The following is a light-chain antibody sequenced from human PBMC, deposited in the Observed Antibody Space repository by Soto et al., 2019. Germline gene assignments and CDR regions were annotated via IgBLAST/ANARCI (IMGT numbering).Light chain of an antibody. CDR3: QQSYSTPWA. Sequence: DIQMTQSPSSLSASVGDRVTITCRASQSISSYLTWYQLQPGKAPKLLIYAASSLQSGVPSRFSGSGSGTDFTLTISSLKPEDVATYFCQQSYSTPWACGQGTKVEIK. V-gene: IGKV1-39*01. J-gene: IGKJ1*01. CDR1: QSISSY. CDR2: AAS.